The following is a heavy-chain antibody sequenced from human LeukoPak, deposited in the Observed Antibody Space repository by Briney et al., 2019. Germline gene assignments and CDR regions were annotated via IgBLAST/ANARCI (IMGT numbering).Heavy chain of an antibody. J-gene: IGHJ5*02. CDR1: GGSISSYY. V-gene: IGHV4-59*08. D-gene: IGHD2-2*01. CDR2: IYYSGST. Sequence: PSETLSLTCTVSGGSISSYYWSWIRQPPGKGLEWIGYIYYSGSTNYNPSLKSRVTISVDTSKNQFSLKLSSVTAADTAVYYCARQGSTRSYNWFDPWGQGTLVTVSS. CDR3: ARQGSTRSYNWFDP.